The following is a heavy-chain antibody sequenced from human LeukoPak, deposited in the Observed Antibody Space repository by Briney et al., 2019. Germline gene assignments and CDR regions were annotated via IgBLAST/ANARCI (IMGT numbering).Heavy chain of an antibody. Sequence: SETLSLTCTVSGGSISSSSYYWGWIRQPPGKGLEWIGSIYYSGSTYYTPSLKSRVTISVDTSKNQFSLKLSSVTAADTAVYYCARGTHIVVVPAAILFDPWGQGTLVTVSS. J-gene: IGHJ5*02. CDR3: ARGTHIVVVPAAILFDP. V-gene: IGHV4-39*07. D-gene: IGHD2-2*01. CDR1: GGSISSSSYY. CDR2: IYYSGST.